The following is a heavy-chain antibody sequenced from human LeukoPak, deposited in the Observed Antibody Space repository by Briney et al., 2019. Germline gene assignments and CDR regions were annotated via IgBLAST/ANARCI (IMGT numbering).Heavy chain of an antibody. Sequence: SETLSLTCAVYGGSFSGYYWGWIRQPPGKGLEWIGSIYYSGSTYYNPSLKSRVTISVDTSKNQFSLKLSSVTAADTAVYYCARVTNGYSSSWPFDYWGQGTLVTVSS. J-gene: IGHJ4*02. V-gene: IGHV4-39*07. D-gene: IGHD6-13*01. CDR1: GGSFSGYY. CDR3: ARVTNGYSSSWPFDY. CDR2: IYYSGST.